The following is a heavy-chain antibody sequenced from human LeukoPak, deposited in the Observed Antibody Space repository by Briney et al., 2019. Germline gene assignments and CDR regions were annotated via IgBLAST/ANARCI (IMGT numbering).Heavy chain of an antibody. J-gene: IGHJ4*02. Sequence: PSETLSLTCAVYGGSFSGYYWSWIRQPPGKGLEWIGEINHSGSTNYNPSLKSRVTISVDTSKNQFSLKLSSVTAADTAVYYCARGRDSSSANFDYWAREPWSPSPQ. CDR3: ARGRDSSSANFDY. CDR1: GGSFSGYY. V-gene: IGHV4-34*01. CDR2: INHSGST. D-gene: IGHD6-6*01.